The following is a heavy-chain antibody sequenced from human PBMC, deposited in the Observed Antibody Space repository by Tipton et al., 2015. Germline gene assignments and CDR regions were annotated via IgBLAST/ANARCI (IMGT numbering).Heavy chain of an antibody. D-gene: IGHD3-9*01. CDR1: GGSISGSYW. J-gene: IGHJ3*02. Sequence: TLSLTCALAGGSISGSYWWSWVRQSPGKGLEWIGEVYHSGSTNYNPSLESRVTISVDNSKNQFSLELTSMTAADTAVYYCAKDALLGDYTGSFDIWGRGTVVTVPS. CDR3: AKDALLGDYTGSFDI. CDR2: VYHSGST. V-gene: IGHV4-4*02.